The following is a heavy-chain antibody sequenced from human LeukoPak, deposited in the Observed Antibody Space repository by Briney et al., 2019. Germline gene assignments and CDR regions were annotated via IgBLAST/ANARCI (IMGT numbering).Heavy chain of an antibody. J-gene: IGHJ4*02. D-gene: IGHD2-2*01. V-gene: IGHV4-34*01. Sequence: SETLSLTCAVYGGSFSGYYWSWIRQPPGKGLEWIGEINHSGSTNYYPSLKSRVTISVDTSKNQFSLTLSSVTAADTAVYYCARGLRGVVVVPAAMGKGFDYWGQGTLVTVSS. CDR2: INHSGST. CDR3: ARGLRGVVVVPAAMGKGFDY. CDR1: GGSFSGYY.